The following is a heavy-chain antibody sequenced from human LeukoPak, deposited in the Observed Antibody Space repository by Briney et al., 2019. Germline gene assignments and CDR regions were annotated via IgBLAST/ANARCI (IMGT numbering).Heavy chain of an antibody. J-gene: IGHJ4*02. D-gene: IGHD3-22*01. V-gene: IGHV3-23*01. CDR3: AKVGSSGYYGTDFDY. Sequence: GGSLRLSCAGSGFTFRNYEMSWVRQAPGKGLEWVSHISRDGSTVYYRDSVKGRFTISRDNSKNTLYLQMNSLRAEDTAVYYCAKVGSSGYYGTDFDYWGQGTLVTVSS. CDR1: GFTFRNYE. CDR2: ISRDGSTV.